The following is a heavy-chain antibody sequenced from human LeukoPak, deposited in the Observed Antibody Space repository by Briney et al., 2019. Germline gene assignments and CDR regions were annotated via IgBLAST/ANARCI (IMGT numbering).Heavy chain of an antibody. CDR3: STAKFDY. J-gene: IGHJ4*02. CDR1: GFTLSGYS. V-gene: IGHV3-48*01. CDR2: IGISGAI. Sequence: GESLRLACAASGFTLSGYSMNWVRQAPGKGLEWVSHIGISGAIHYGDSVKGRFTISRDNAKNSVHLQMNSLRAEDTAVYYCSTAKFDYWGQGSLVTVSS.